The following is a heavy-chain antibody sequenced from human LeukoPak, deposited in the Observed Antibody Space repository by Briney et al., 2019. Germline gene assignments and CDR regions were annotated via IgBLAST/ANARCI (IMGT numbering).Heavy chain of an antibody. CDR3: ARLLVAVRGVTWFDP. D-gene: IGHD3-10*01. Sequence: SETLSLTCAVYGGSFNDYYWSWIRQPPGKGLEWLGEINHSGTTNYNPSLESRLTISVDTSKNQFSLKVSSVTAADTAVYYCARLLVAVRGVTWFDPWGQGTLVTVSS. CDR1: GGSFNDYY. CDR2: INHSGTT. J-gene: IGHJ5*02. V-gene: IGHV4-34*01.